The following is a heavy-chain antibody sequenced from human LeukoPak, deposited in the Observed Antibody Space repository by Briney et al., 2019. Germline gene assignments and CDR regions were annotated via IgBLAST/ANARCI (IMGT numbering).Heavy chain of an antibody. Sequence: GGSLRLSCAASGFTVSSNHMSWVRQAPGKGLEWVSVIYSGGITYDGDSVKGRFTISRDNSKNTLYLQMNSLSAEDTAVYHCARPGSGNYFEYWGQGTLVTVS. V-gene: IGHV3-66*02. CDR2: IYSGGIT. CDR1: GFTVSSNH. J-gene: IGHJ4*02. D-gene: IGHD3-10*01. CDR3: ARPGSGNYFEY.